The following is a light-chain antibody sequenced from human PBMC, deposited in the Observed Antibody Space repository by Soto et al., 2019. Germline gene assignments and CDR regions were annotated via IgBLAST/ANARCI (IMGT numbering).Light chain of an antibody. V-gene: IGKV3-20*01. CDR2: GAS. CDR1: QSVGSIY. Sequence: EIGLTQSPGTLSLSPGERATLSCRARQSVGSIYLAWYQQRPGQAPRLLIYGASNRATGIPVRFSGSGSGTDFTLTISGLEPEDFAVYYCQQYGSSSITFGQGTRLEMK. CDR3: QQYGSSSIT. J-gene: IGKJ5*01.